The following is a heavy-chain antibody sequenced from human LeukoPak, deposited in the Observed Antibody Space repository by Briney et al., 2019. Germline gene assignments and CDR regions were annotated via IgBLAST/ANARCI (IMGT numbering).Heavy chain of an antibody. Sequence: GGSLRLSCAASGFTFSSYGMHWVRQAPGKGLEWVAVISYDGSNKYYADSVKGRFTISRDNSKNTLYLQMNSLRAEDTAVYYCARGPRYYYGSGNPFDYWGQGTLVTVSS. CDR3: ARGPRYYYGSGNPFDY. D-gene: IGHD3-10*01. V-gene: IGHV3-30*03. CDR2: ISYDGSNK. J-gene: IGHJ4*02. CDR1: GFTFSSYG.